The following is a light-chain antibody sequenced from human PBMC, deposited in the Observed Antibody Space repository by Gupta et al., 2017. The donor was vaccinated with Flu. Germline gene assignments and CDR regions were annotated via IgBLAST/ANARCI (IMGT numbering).Light chain of an antibody. CDR1: QSISSD. CDR2: AAS. V-gene: IGKV1-39*01. CDR3: QQSYYIPVT. J-gene: IGKJ2*01. Sequence: DVQMTQPPSSLSASVGDSVTITCWASQSISSDLNWYQQKPGKAPKFLIYAASSLQSGVPSRFSGGGAGTHFTLTISSLQPEDFATYYCQQSYYIPVTFGQGTKLEIK.